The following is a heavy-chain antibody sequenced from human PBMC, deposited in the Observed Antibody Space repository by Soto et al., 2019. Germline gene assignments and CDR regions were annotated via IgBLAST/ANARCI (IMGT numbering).Heavy chain of an antibody. J-gene: IGHJ3*02. CDR1: GGTFSSYT. D-gene: IGHD2-15*01. Sequence: SVKVSCKASGGTFSSYTISWVRQAPGEGLEWMGRIIPILGIANYAQKFQGRVTITADKSTSTAYMELSSLRSEDTAVYYCARSYCSGGSCRDAFDIWGQGTMVTVSS. CDR3: ARSYCSGGSCRDAFDI. CDR2: IIPILGIA. V-gene: IGHV1-69*02.